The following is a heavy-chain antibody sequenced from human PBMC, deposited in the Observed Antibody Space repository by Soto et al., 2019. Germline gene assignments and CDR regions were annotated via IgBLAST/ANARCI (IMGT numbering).Heavy chain of an antibody. D-gene: IGHD3-22*01. Sequence: SETLSLTCTVSGGSLNSYYWTWIRQSPGKGLGWIGYVSSTGSTNYNPSLKSRLTMSLDTSTNEVSLSLTSVTAADAAVYFCARFSPPRKSYDSNPGWFDPWGQGIMVTVSS. J-gene: IGHJ5*02. CDR2: VSSTGST. V-gene: IGHV4-59*01. CDR3: ARFSPPRKSYDSNPGWFDP. CDR1: GGSLNSYY.